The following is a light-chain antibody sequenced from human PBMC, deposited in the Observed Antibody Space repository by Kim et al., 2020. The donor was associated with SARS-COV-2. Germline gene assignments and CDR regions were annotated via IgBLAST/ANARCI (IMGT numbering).Light chain of an antibody. CDR3: QAWDSSTEV. Sequence: VSPGHTASITCFGDKLGDKYAVWYQQKPGQSSVLVIYQDSKRPAGIPERFSGSKSGNTATLTISGTQAMDEADYYCQAWDSSTEVFGTGTKVTVL. CDR1: KLGDKY. CDR2: QDS. J-gene: IGLJ1*01. V-gene: IGLV3-1*01.